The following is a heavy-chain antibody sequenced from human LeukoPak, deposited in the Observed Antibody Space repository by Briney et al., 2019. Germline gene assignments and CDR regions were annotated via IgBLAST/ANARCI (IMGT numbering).Heavy chain of an antibody. Sequence: KPGGSLRLSCAASGFTFSSYSMNWVRQAPGKGLEWVSSISSSSSYIYYADSVKGRFTISRDNAKNSLYLQMNSLRAEDTAVYYCARSATMKSTEYFQHWGQGTLVTVSS. J-gene: IGHJ1*01. CDR2: ISSSSSYI. CDR1: GFTFSSYS. V-gene: IGHV3-21*01. CDR3: ARSATMKSTEYFQH. D-gene: IGHD1-26*01.